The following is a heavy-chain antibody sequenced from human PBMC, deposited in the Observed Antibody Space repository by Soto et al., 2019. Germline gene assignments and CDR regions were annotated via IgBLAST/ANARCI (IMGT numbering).Heavy chain of an antibody. V-gene: IGHV3-30-3*02. CDR1: GFTFSSYA. CDR2: ISYDGSNK. D-gene: IGHD1-26*01. J-gene: IGHJ4*02. Sequence: GGSRRLSCAPAGFTFSSYAIHWVRQAPGKGLEWVAVISYDGSNKYYADSVKGRFTISRDNSKNTLYLQMNSLRAEDTAVYYCASGPVGANPSPDWGQGTMVTVSS. CDR3: ASGPVGANPSPD.